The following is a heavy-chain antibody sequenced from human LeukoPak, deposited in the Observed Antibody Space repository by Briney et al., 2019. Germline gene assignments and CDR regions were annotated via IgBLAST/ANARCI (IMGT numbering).Heavy chain of an antibody. D-gene: IGHD1-14*01. Sequence: GGSLRLSCVDSGLTFSSYDMSWVRQIPGKGLEWVSAISASGGSTYYVDSVKGRFTISRDNSKSTLYLQMNSLRAEDTAIFYCARDLNRNWFDPWGQGTLVTVSS. J-gene: IGHJ5*02. CDR2: ISASGGST. CDR3: ARDLNRNWFDP. V-gene: IGHV3-23*01. CDR1: GLTFSSYD.